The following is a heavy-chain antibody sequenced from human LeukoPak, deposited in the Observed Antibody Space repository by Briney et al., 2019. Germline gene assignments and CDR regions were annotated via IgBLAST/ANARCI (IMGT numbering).Heavy chain of an antibody. V-gene: IGHV3-23*01. CDR3: AKVHSAAATKKYFDY. CDR2: ISGSGGST. Sequence: GGSLRLSCAASGFTFSSYGMSWVRQAPGEGLEWVSAISGSGGSTYYADSVKGRFTISRDNSKNTLYLQMNSLRAEDTAVYYCAKVHSAAATKKYFDYWGQGTLVTVSS. CDR1: GFTFSSYG. J-gene: IGHJ4*02. D-gene: IGHD6-13*01.